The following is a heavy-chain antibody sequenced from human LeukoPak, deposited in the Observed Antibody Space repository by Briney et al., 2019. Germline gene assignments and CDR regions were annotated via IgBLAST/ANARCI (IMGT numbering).Heavy chain of an antibody. D-gene: IGHD1-20*01. CDR2: IYYSGST. CDR3: ARVGDYNWNYFDY. V-gene: IGHV4-59*01. CDR1: GGSISSYY. Sequence: PSETLSLTCTVSGGSISSYYWRWIRQPPGQGLEWMGYIYYSGSTNYNPSLKSRVTISVDTSKNQFCLKLSSVTAADTAVYYCARVGDYNWNYFDYWGQGSLVTVSS. J-gene: IGHJ4*02.